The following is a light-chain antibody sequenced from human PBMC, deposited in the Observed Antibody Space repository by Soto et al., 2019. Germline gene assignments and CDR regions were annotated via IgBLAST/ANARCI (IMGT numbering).Light chain of an antibody. J-gene: IGLJ2*01. CDR1: KSDIGVYDF. Sequence: QSALTQPPSASGSPGQSVTISCTGTKSDIGVYDFVSWYQHHPGKAPRLITYEVVQRPSGVPDRFSGSKAGNTASLTVSGLQAADEADYYCSPYAGSNNLVFGGGSKVTVL. CDR3: SPYAGSNNLV. V-gene: IGLV2-8*01. CDR2: EVV.